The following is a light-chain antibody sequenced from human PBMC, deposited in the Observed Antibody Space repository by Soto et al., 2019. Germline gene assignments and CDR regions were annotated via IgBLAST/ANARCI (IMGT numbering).Light chain of an antibody. CDR3: AAWDDSLSGYVV. J-gene: IGLJ2*01. CDR2: RNN. Sequence: QSVLTQPPSASGTPGQRVTISCSGSSSNIGSNYLYWYQQLPGTAPKLLIYRNNQRPSGVPVRFSGSKSGTSASLAISGLRSEDEDDYYCAAWDDSLSGYVVFGGGTKLTVL. CDR1: SSNIGSNY. V-gene: IGLV1-47*01.